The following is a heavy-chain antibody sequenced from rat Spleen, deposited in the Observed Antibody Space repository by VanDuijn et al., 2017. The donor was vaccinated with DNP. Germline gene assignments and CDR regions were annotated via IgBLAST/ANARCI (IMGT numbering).Heavy chain of an antibody. D-gene: IGHD1-12*02. Sequence: EVQLVESGGGLVQPGRSLKLSCVASGFTFSSYWMYWIRQAPKKGLELVAYISYEGSNTYSGASVRGRFTISRDNGESSLYLQMNSLWSEDTATYYCVRPDYYDGSYPRYWGQGVMVTVSS. CDR1: GFTFSSYW. CDR2: ISYEGSNT. V-gene: IGHV5-22*01. CDR3: VRPDYYDGSYPRY. J-gene: IGHJ2*01.